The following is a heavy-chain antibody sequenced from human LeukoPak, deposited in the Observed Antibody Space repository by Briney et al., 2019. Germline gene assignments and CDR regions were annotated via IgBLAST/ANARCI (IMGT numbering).Heavy chain of an antibody. CDR1: GGSISNYY. V-gene: IGHV4-59*01. J-gene: IGHJ6*03. CDR2: IYHSGST. Sequence: SETLSLTCIVSGGSISNYYWSWIRQPPGKGLEWIGYIYHSGSTDNNPSLKSRVPISLGTSKNQFSLKLSSVTAADTAVYYCARVGNWNYSPYYMDVWGKGTTVTVSS. D-gene: IGHD1-7*01. CDR3: ARVGNWNYSPYYMDV.